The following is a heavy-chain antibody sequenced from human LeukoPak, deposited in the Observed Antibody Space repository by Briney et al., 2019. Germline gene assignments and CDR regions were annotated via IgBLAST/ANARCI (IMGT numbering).Heavy chain of an antibody. Sequence: ASVKVSCKASGYTFTSYYMHWVRQAPGQGLEWMGIIHPSGGSTSYAQKFQGRVTMTRDMSTSTVYMELSSLRSEDTAVYYCARDDIYTYSSPYYYYMDVWGKGTTVTVSS. J-gene: IGHJ6*03. CDR1: GYTFTSYY. D-gene: IGHD6-13*01. CDR3: ARDDIYTYSSPYYYYMDV. V-gene: IGHV1-46*01. CDR2: IHPSGGST.